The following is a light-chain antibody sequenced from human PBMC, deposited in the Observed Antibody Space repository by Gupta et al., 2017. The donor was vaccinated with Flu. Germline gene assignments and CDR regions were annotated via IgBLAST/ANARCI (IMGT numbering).Light chain of an antibody. Sequence: PSFLSASVGDRVTITCRASQGISSYLDWYQQKPGKAPKLLIYAASTLQSGVPSRFSGSGSGTEFTLTISSLQPEDFATYHCQQANSFPLTFGGGTKVEIK. CDR3: QQANSFPLT. CDR1: QGISSY. V-gene: IGKV1-9*01. J-gene: IGKJ4*01. CDR2: AAS.